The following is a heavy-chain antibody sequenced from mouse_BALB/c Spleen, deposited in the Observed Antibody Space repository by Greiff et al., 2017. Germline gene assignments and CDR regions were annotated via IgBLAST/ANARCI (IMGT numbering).Heavy chain of an antibody. V-gene: IGHV5-17*02. CDR1: GFTFSSFG. D-gene: IGHD1-1*02. CDR3: ARSRGSDYYFDY. J-gene: IGHJ2*01. CDR2: ISSGSSTI. Sequence: DVMLVESGGGLVQPGGSRKLSCAASGFTFSSFGMHWVRQAPEKGLEWVAYISSGSSTIYYADTVKGRFTISRDNPKNTLFLQMTSLRSEDTAMYYCARSRGSDYYFDYWGQGTTLTVSS.